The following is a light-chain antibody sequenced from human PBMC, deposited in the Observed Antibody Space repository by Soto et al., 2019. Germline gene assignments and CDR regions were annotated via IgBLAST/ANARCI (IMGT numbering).Light chain of an antibody. CDR2: QDI. J-gene: IGLJ1*01. V-gene: IGLV3-1*01. Sequence: SYELTQPPSVSVSPGQTXSITCSGDKLGEKYVSWYQQKPGQSPVLVMYQDIKRPSGIPERFSGSNSGNTATLTISGTQAMDEADYYCQAWDSSTAIYVFGTGTKVTVL. CDR1: KLGEKY. CDR3: QAWDSSTAIYV.